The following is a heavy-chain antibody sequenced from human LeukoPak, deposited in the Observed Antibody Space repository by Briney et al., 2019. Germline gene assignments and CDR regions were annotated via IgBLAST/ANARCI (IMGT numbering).Heavy chain of an antibody. CDR2: IYYSGST. CDR3: AKTREQNAEDAFDI. V-gene: IGHV4-59*08. D-gene: IGHD1/OR15-1a*01. Sequence: SETLSLTCTVSGGSISSYYWSWIRQPPGKGLEWIGYIYYSGSTNYNPSLKSRVTISVDTSKNQFSLKLSSVTAADTAVYYCAKTREQNAEDAFDIWGQGTMVTVSS. J-gene: IGHJ3*02. CDR1: GGSISSYY.